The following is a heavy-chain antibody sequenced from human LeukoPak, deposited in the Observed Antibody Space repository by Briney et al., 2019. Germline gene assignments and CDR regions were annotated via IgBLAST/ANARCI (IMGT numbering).Heavy chain of an antibody. J-gene: IGHJ6*03. V-gene: IGHV3-21*01. CDR2: ISSSSSYI. CDR1: GFTFSSYS. Sequence: GGSLRLSCAASGFTFSSYSMNWVRQAPGKGLEWVSSISSSSSYIYYADSVKGRFTISRDNSKNTLYLQMNSLRAEDTAVYYCARDPRCSGGSCYVRGGMDVWGKGTTVTVSS. CDR3: ARDPRCSGGSCYVRGGMDV. D-gene: IGHD2-15*01.